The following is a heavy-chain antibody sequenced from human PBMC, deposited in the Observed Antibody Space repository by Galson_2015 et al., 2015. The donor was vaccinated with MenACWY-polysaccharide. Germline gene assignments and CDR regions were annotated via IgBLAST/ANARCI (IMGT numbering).Heavy chain of an antibody. J-gene: IGHJ4*02. V-gene: IGHV4-31*03. Sequence: TLSLTCNVPGDSTRSGGYYWSWTRQHPGKGLEWMGYIHYRGSTSYNPSLKSRLLISGDASNGQFSLKLSFVTAADTAVYYCARYNIAAGDFDYWGQGALVTVSS. CDR2: IHYRGST. D-gene: IGHD6-25*01. CDR1: GDSTRSGGYY. CDR3: ARYNIAAGDFDY.